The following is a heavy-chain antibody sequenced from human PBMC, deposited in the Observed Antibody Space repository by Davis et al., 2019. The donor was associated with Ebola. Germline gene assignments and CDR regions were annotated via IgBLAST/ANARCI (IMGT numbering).Heavy chain of an antibody. CDR2: IYSGGST. V-gene: IGHV3-66*01. Sequence: GESLKISCAASGFTVSSNYMSWVRQAPGKGLEWVSVIYSGGSTYYADSVKGRFTISRDNSKNTLYLQMNSLRAEDTAVYYCAMSSGYSRFDYWGQGTLVTVSS. CDR1: GFTVSSNY. D-gene: IGHD3-22*01. CDR3: AMSSGYSRFDY. J-gene: IGHJ4*02.